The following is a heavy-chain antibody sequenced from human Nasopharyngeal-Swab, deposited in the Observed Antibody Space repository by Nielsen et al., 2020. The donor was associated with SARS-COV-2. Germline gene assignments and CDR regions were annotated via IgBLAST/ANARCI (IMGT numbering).Heavy chain of an antibody. CDR3: ARVGEEGLLRPFLGWFDP. Sequence: SETLSLTCTVSGCSISSSSYYWGWIRQPPGKGLEWIGSIYDSGSTYYNPSLKSRVTISVDTSKNQFSLKLSSVTAADTAVYYCARVGEEGLLRPFLGWFDPWGQGTLVTVSS. J-gene: IGHJ5*02. V-gene: IGHV4-39*07. D-gene: IGHD3-3*01. CDR1: GCSISSSSYY. CDR2: IYDSGST.